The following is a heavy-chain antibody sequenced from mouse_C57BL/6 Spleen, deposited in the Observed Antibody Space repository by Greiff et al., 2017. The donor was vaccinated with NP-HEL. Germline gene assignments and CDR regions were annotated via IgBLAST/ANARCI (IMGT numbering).Heavy chain of an antibody. V-gene: IGHV5-9*01. CDR3: ARHDYGSSYYFDY. D-gene: IGHD1-1*01. CDR2: ISGGGGNT. Sequence: EVQGVESGGGLVKPGGSLKLSCAASGFTFSSYTMSWVRQTPEKRLEWVATISGGGGNTYYPDSVKGRFTISRDNAKNTLYLQMSRLRSEDTALYYCARHDYGSSYYFDYWGQGTTLTVSS. CDR1: GFTFSSYT. J-gene: IGHJ2*01.